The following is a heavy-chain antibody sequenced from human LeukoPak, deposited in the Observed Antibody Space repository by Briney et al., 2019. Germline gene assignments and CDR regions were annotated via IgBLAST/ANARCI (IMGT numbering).Heavy chain of an antibody. CDR2: IKSKTDGGTT. Sequence: NPGGSLRLSCAASGFTFSNAWMSWVRQAPGKGLEWVGRIKSKTDGGTTDYAAPVKGRFTISRDDSKNTLYLRMNSLKTEDTAVYYCTTRYNWNNGVTFDYWGQGTLVTVSS. V-gene: IGHV3-15*01. CDR1: GFTFSNAW. CDR3: TTRYNWNNGVTFDY. D-gene: IGHD1/OR15-1a*01. J-gene: IGHJ4*02.